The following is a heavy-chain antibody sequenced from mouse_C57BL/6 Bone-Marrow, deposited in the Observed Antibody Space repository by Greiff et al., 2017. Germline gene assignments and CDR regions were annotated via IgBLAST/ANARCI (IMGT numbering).Heavy chain of an antibody. V-gene: IGHV1-81*01. CDR1: GYTFTSYG. CDR2: IYPRSGNT. Sequence: VQVVESGAELARPGASVKLSCKASGYTFTSYGISWVKQRTGQGLEWIGEIYPRSGNTYYNEKFKGKATLTADKSSSTAYMALRSLTSEDSAVYFCARDYYGSSHWYFDVWGTGTTVTVSS. D-gene: IGHD1-1*01. CDR3: ARDYYGSSHWYFDV. J-gene: IGHJ1*03.